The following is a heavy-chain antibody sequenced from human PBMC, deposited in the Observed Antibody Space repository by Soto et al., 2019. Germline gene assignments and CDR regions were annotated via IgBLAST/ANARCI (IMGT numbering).Heavy chain of an antibody. Sequence: KPSETLSLTCAVYGGSFSGYYWSWIRQPPGKGLEWTGEINHSGSTNYNPSRKGRVTISVDTSKNQFYLKLSSVTAADTAVDYCATSSGDCSGGSCSGMDVWGQGTTVTVSS. CDR3: ATSSGDCSGGSCSGMDV. CDR2: INHSGST. V-gene: IGHV4-34*01. J-gene: IGHJ6*02. CDR1: GGSFSGYY. D-gene: IGHD2-15*01.